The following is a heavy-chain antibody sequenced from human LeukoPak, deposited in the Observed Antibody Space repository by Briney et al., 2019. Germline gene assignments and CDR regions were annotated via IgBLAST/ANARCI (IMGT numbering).Heavy chain of an antibody. CDR3: TRHNSSGYYS. V-gene: IGHV3-73*01. D-gene: IGHD3-22*01. Sequence: GGSLKLSCAASGFTFSGSAMHWVRQASGKGLEWVGRIRSKANSYATAYAASVKDRFTISRDDSKNTAYLQMNSLKTEDTAVYYCTRHNSSGYYSWGQGTLVTVSS. CDR1: GFTFSGSA. CDR2: IRSKANSYAT. J-gene: IGHJ4*02.